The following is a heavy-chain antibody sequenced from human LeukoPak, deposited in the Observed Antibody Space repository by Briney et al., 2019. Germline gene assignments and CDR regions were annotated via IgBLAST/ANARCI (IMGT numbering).Heavy chain of an antibody. V-gene: IGHV3-23*01. CDR1: GFTFSSYA. CDR3: AKDTASLAAIYYYYGMDV. J-gene: IGHJ6*02. CDR2: ISGSGGST. D-gene: IGHD2-15*01. Sequence: GGSLRLSCAASGFTFSSYAMSWVRQAPGKGLEWVSAISGSGGSTYYADSVKGRFTISRDNSKNTRYLQMNSLRAEDTAVYYCAKDTASLAAIYYYYGMDVWGQGTTVTVSS.